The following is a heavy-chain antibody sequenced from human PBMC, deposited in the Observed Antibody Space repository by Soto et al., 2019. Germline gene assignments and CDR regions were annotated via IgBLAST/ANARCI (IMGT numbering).Heavy chain of an antibody. Sequence: PSETLSLTCTVSGDSISSYYWSWIRQPPGKGLEWIGYIYYSGSTNYNPSLKSRVTISVDTSKNQFSLKLSSVTAADTAVYYCARALILTGYYIHDAFDIWGQRTMVTVSS. J-gene: IGHJ3*02. CDR2: IYYSGST. CDR3: ARALILTGYYIHDAFDI. CDR1: GDSISSYY. V-gene: IGHV4-59*01. D-gene: IGHD3-9*01.